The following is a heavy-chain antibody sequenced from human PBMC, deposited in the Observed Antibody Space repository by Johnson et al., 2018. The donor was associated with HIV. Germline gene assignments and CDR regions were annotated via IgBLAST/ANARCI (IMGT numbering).Heavy chain of an antibody. CDR2: ISYDGSNK. J-gene: IGHJ3*02. CDR1: GFTFSSYA. Sequence: QVQLVESGGGVVQPGRSLRLSCAASGFTFSSYAMHWVRQAPGKGLEWVAVISYDGSNKYYADSVKGRFTISRDNSKNTLYLQMNSLRAEDTAVYYCAKDVWHDILTGHTPSGDVFDMWGQGTMVTVSS. D-gene: IGHD3-9*01. V-gene: IGHV3-30*04. CDR3: AKDVWHDILTGHTPSGDVFDM.